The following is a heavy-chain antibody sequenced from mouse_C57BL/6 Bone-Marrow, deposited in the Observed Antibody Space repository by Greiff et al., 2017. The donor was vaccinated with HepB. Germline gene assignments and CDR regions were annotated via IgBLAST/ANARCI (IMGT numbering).Heavy chain of an antibody. D-gene: IGHD1-1*01. CDR1: GYTFTSYW. J-gene: IGHJ3*01. CDR2: IDPSDSYT. V-gene: IGHV1-50*01. CDR3: ASYYRSACFSY. Sequence: VQPQQPGAELVKPGASVKLSCKASGYTFTSYWMQWVKQRPGQGLEWIGEIDPSDSYTNYNQKFKGKATLTVDTSSSTAYMQLSSLTSEDSAVYYSASYYRSACFSYWGQRTLVSVSA.